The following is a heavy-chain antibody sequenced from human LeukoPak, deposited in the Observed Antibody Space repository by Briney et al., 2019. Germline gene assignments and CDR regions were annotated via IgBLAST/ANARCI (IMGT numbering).Heavy chain of an antibody. CDR3: ARAQTDWNASWVNAFDI. CDR2: IYYSGST. V-gene: IGHV4-31*03. CDR1: GGSISSGGYY. D-gene: IGHD1-1*01. J-gene: IGHJ3*02. Sequence: SQTLSLTCTVSGGSISSGGYYWSWIRQHPGKGLEWIGYIYYSGSTYYNPSLKSRVTISVDTSKNQFSLKLSSVTAADTAVYYCARAQTDWNASWVNAFDIWGQGTMVTVSS.